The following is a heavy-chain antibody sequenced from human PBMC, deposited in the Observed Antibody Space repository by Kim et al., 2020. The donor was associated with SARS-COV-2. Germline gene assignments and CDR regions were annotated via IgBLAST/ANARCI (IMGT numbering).Heavy chain of an antibody. CDR3: ASADSSSGLLYGMDV. Sequence: ASVKVSCKASGYTFTGYYMHWVRQAPGQGLEWMGRINPNSGGTNYAQKFQGRVTMTRDTSISTAYMELSRLRSDDTAVYYCASADSSSGLLYGMDVWGQGTTVTVSS. V-gene: IGHV1-2*06. CDR1: GYTFTGYY. CDR2: INPNSGGT. J-gene: IGHJ6*02. D-gene: IGHD6-19*01.